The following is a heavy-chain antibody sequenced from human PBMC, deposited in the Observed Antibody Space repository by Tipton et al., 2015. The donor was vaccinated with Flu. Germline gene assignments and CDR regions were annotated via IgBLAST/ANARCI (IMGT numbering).Heavy chain of an antibody. V-gene: IGHV4-39*07. CDR2: IYYSGST. CDR1: GGSISSSSYY. Sequence: GLVKPSETLSLTCTVSGGSISSSSYYWGWIRQPPGKGLEWIGSIYYSGSTYYNPSLKSRVTISVDTSKNQFSLKLSSVTAADTAVYYCARVGDLWSGTNYGLDVWGQGTTVTVSS. D-gene: IGHD3-3*01. J-gene: IGHJ6*02. CDR3: ARVGDLWSGTNYGLDV.